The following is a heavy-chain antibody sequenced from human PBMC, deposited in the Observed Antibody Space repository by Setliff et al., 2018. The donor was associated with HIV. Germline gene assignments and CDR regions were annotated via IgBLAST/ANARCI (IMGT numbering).Heavy chain of an antibody. CDR1: GYSINTAYY. D-gene: IGHD3-22*01. CDR2: FHHSGST. J-gene: IGHJ3*02. Sequence: SETLSLTCSVSGYSINTAYYWGWIRQSPGKGLEWIGGFHHSGSTHYNPSLKSRVTISGQTSNNQFSLQLTSVTAADTAVYYCARQGAGYYYDSSDYYTGNGFDMWGQGTMVTVSS. CDR3: ARQGAGYYYDSSDYYTGNGFDM. V-gene: IGHV4-38-2*01.